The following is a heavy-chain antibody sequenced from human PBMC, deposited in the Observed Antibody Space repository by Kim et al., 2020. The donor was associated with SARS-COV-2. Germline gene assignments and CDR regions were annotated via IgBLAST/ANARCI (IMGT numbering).Heavy chain of an antibody. CDR3: ARDRQFDFWNGYYCFEY. J-gene: IGHJ4*02. CDR2: ITGSGTYT. Sequence: GGSLRLSCAASGFTFRSYAMAWVRQAPGKGLEWVSAITGSGTYTYYADSVQGRFTISRDNSKNTLSLQVNSLRAEDTAVYYCARDRQFDFWNGYYCFEYWGQGTLVIASS. D-gene: IGHD3-3*01. CDR1: GFTFRSYA. V-gene: IGHV3-23*01.